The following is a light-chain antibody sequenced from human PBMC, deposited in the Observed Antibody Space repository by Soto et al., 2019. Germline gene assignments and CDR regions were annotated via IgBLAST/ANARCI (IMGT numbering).Light chain of an antibody. CDR3: CSYAGGTSVV. Sequence: QSALTQPASVSGSPGQSITISCTGTTSDVGRYNLVSWYQQYPGKAPRLMIYEDIERPSGVSNRFSGSKSGNTASLTISGLQTEDEADYYCCSYAGGTSVVFGGGTQLTAL. CDR1: TSDVGRYNL. J-gene: IGLJ2*01. CDR2: EDI. V-gene: IGLV2-23*01.